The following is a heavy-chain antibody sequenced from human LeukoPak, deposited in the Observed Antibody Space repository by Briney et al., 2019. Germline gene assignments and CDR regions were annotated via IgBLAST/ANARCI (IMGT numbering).Heavy chain of an antibody. CDR3: AKDSYPFWGLVVVVAASNPFDY. D-gene: IGHD2-15*01. V-gene: IGHV3-23*01. CDR2: ISGSGGST. CDR1: GFTFSSYA. J-gene: IGHJ4*02. Sequence: SGGSLRLSCAASGFTFSSYAMSWVRQAPGKGLEWVSAISGSGGSTYYADSVKGRFTISRDNSKNTLYLQMNSLRAEDTAVYYCAKDSYPFWGLVVVVAASNPFDYWGQGTLVTVSS.